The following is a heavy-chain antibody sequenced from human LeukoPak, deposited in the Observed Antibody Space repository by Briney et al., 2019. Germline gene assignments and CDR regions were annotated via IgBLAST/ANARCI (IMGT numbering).Heavy chain of an antibody. CDR2: IYYSGST. CDR3: ARIVPPTYYYDY. V-gene: IGHV4-39*01. Sequence: PSETLSLTCTVSGGSISSSSYYWGWIRQPPGKGLEWIGSIYYSGSTYYNPSLKSRVTISVDTSKNQFSLKLSSVTAADTAVYYCARIVPPTYYYDYWGQGTLVTVSS. J-gene: IGHJ4*02. CDR1: GGSISSSSYY. D-gene: IGHD1-26*01.